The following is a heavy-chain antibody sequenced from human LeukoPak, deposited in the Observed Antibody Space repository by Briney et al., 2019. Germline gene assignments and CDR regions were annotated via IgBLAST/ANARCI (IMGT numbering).Heavy chain of an antibody. CDR1: GFTFDDYV. CDR3: AKDFSSFALGV. V-gene: IGHV3-9*01. J-gene: IGHJ6*02. Sequence: GGSLRLSCAASGFTFDDYVMHWVRQAPGKGLEWVSSISWNSNSIGYADSVKGRFTISRDNAKNSLYLQMNSLGAEDTALYYCAKDFSSFALGVWGQGTTVTVSS. D-gene: IGHD2-15*01. CDR2: ISWNSNSI.